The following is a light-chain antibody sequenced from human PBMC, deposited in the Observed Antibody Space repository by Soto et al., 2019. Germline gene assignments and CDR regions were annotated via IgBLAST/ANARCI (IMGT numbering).Light chain of an antibody. CDR3: AAWDDSLNGLL. CDR1: SSNIGSNY. J-gene: IGLJ3*02. CDR2: SDN. V-gene: IGLV1-44*01. Sequence: QSVLTQPPSASRTPGQRVTISCSGSSSNIGSNYVYWYQQLPGTAPKLLIYSDNRRPSGVPDRFSGSKSGTSASLAISGLQSEDEAEYYCAAWDDSLNGLLFGGGTQLTVL.